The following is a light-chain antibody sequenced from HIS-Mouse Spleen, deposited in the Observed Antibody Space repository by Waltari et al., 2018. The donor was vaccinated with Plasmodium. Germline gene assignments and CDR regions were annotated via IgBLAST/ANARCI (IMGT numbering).Light chain of an antibody. CDR3: SSYTSSSTLNYV. CDR1: SSDVGGYNY. V-gene: IGLV2-14*03. CDR2: DVS. J-gene: IGLJ1*01. Sequence: QSALTQPASVSGSPGQSITISCTGTSSDVGGYNYASWYQHHPGKAPKLMIYDVSNRPSGVSNRFSGSKSGNTASLTISGLQAEDEADYYCSSYTSSSTLNYVFGTGTKVTVL.